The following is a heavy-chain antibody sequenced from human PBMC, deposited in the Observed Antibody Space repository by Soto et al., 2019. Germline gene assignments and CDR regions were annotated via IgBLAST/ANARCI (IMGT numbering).Heavy chain of an antibody. Sequence: QVQLVQSGAEVKKPGSSVKVSCKASGGTFSSYAISWVRQAPGQGLEWMGGIIPIFGTANYAQKFQGRVTITADESTSTAYMELSSLRSEDTAVYYCAREGPKPSYSFGVTADYWGQGTLVTVSS. CDR2: IIPIFGTA. D-gene: IGHD3-10*01. CDR3: AREGPKPSYSFGVTADY. J-gene: IGHJ4*02. V-gene: IGHV1-69*01. CDR1: GGTFSSYA.